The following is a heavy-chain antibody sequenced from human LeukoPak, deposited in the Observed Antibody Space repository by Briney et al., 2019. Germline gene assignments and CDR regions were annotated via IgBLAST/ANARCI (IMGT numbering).Heavy chain of an antibody. CDR3: ARGCVGGLCYVDWFDP. V-gene: IGHV5-51*03. D-gene: IGHD2-8*02. J-gene: IGHJ5*02. CDR1: KNTFTTHW. Sequence: PGESLKISCKVSKNTFTTHWIAWVRQVPGKGPEYMGIIYAGDSDARYSPSFQGQVTISGDKSTSTVYLQWRSLKASDTGTYYCARGCVGGLCYVDWFDPWGPGTLVTVSS. CDR2: IYAGDSDA.